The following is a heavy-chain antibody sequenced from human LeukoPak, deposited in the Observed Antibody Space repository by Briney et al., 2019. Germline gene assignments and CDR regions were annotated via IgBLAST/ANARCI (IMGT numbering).Heavy chain of an antibody. CDR1: GFTFSSYA. J-gene: IGHJ4*02. Sequence: GGSLRLSCAASGFTFSSYAMHWVRQAPGKGLEWVAVISYDGSNKYYADSVKGRFTISRDNSKNTLYLQMNSLRAEDTAVYYCAKEGIVVVPAAMRSERHYYFDYWGQGTLVTVSS. CDR2: ISYDGSNK. D-gene: IGHD2-2*01. CDR3: AKEGIVVVPAAMRSERHYYFDY. V-gene: IGHV3-30*01.